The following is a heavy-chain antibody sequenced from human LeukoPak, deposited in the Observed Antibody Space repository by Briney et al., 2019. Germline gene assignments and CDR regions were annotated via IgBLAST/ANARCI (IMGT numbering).Heavy chain of an antibody. J-gene: IGHJ4*02. Sequence: SETLSLTCTVSGGSISSGGYYWSWIRQHPGTGLEWIGYIYYSGSTYYNPSLKSRVTISVDTSKNQFSLKLSSVTAADTAVYYCARAGATTSDGYFDYWGQGTLVTVSS. CDR1: GGSISSGGYY. CDR3: ARAGATTSDGYFDY. V-gene: IGHV4-31*03. CDR2: IYYSGST. D-gene: IGHD1-26*01.